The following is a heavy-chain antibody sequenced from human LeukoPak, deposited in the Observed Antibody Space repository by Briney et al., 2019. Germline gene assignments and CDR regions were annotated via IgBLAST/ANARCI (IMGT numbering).Heavy chain of an antibody. V-gene: IGHV3-7*03. CDR3: ARDYTGYFP. CDR2: VKTDGSEK. CDR1: GFTFSSYW. J-gene: IGHJ5*02. Sequence: GGSLRLSCGASGFTFSSYWMSWVRRAPGKGLEWVANVKTDGSEKYYVDSVKGRFTISRDNAKNSLYLQMNSLRAEDTAVYYCARDYTGYFPWGQGTLVIVSS. D-gene: IGHD3-9*01.